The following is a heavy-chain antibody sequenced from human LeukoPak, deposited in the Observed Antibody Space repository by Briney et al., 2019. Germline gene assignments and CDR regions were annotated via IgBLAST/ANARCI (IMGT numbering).Heavy chain of an antibody. D-gene: IGHD4-17*01. Sequence: GGSLRLSCAASGFTFSSYGMHWVRQAPGKGLEWVAVISYDGSNKYYADSVKGRFTISRDNSKNTLYLQMNSLRAEDTAVYYCAKDTTTVTASYWGQGTLVAVSS. V-gene: IGHV3-30*18. CDR1: GFTFSSYG. CDR2: ISYDGSNK. J-gene: IGHJ4*02. CDR3: AKDTTTVTASY.